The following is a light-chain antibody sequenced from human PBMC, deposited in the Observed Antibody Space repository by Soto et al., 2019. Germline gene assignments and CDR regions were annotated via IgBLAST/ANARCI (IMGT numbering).Light chain of an antibody. CDR3: AAWDDSLNGVV. CDR2: SSN. CDR1: SSNIGSHT. Sequence: QSVLTQPPSASGTPGQRVTISCSGSSSNIGSHTLNWYQHLPGTAPKLLIYSSNQRPSGVPDRLSASKSGTSASLAISGLQSEDEAEYYCAAWDDSLNGVVFGGGTKLTVL. V-gene: IGLV1-44*01. J-gene: IGLJ3*02.